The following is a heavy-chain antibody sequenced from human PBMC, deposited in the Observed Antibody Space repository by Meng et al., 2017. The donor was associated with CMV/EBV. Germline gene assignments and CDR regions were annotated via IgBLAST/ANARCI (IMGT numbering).Heavy chain of an antibody. CDR2: INHNGGA. J-gene: IGHJ4*02. Sequence: SETLSLTCGVYGGSLSGYYWNWIRQPPGKGLEWIGEINHNGGANYNPSLKSRVTISVDTSKNQFSLKLTSVTAADTAVYYCTRAASGWFPFDSWGQGILVTVPS. CDR1: GGSLSGYY. D-gene: IGHD6-19*01. CDR3: TRAASGWFPFDS. V-gene: IGHV4-34*01.